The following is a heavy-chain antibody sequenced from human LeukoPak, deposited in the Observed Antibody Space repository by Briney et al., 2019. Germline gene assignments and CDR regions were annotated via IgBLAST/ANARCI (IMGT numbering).Heavy chain of an antibody. CDR3: ARVGHHYYDSSGYYLTPYAFDI. V-gene: IGHV4-34*01. Sequence: SETLSLTCAVYGGSFSGYYWSWIRQPPGKGLEWIGEINHSGSTNYNPSLKSRVTISVDTSKNQFSLKLSSVTAADTAVCYCARVGHHYYDSSGYYLTPYAFDIWGQGTMVTVSS. CDR1: GGSFSGYY. CDR2: INHSGST. D-gene: IGHD3-22*01. J-gene: IGHJ3*02.